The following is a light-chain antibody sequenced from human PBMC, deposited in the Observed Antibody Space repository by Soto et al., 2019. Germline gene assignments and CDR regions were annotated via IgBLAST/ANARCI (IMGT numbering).Light chain of an antibody. CDR2: GAS. CDR3: QQYGGSPIT. V-gene: IGKV3-20*01. Sequence: VLTQYPGTLSLSPGERATLSCMASQSVSSRLAWYQHKPGQAPRLLISGASSRATGIPDRFSGSGSGTDFTLTISRLEPEDFALYYCQQYGGSPITFGQGTRLEIK. CDR1: QSVSSR. J-gene: IGKJ5*01.